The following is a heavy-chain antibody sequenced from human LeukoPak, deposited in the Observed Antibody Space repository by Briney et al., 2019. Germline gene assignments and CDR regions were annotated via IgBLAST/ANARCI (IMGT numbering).Heavy chain of an antibody. J-gene: IGHJ3*02. CDR2: INHSGST. CDR3: ARDKTYYYDSSGSHPGTFDI. Sequence: SETLSLTCAVYGGSFSGYYWSWIRQPPGKGLEWIGEINHSGSTNYNPSLKSRVTISVDTSKNQFSLKLSSVTAADTAVYYCARDKTYYYDSSGSHPGTFDIWGQGTMVTVSS. V-gene: IGHV4-34*01. D-gene: IGHD3-22*01. CDR1: GGSFSGYY.